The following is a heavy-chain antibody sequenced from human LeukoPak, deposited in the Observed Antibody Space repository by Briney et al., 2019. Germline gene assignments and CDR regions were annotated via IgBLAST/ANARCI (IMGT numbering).Heavy chain of an antibody. CDR3: ARQPGAGWFDP. Sequence: GEALEISCQASGYSFTSSWIGWARQMPGKGLEWMAIINPGDSDTRYSPSFQGQVTISADKSISTVYLQWGSLKASDTAMYYCARQPGAGWFDPWGQGTLVTVSS. V-gene: IGHV5-51*01. CDR1: GYSFTSSW. D-gene: IGHD3-10*01. J-gene: IGHJ5*02. CDR2: INPGDSDT.